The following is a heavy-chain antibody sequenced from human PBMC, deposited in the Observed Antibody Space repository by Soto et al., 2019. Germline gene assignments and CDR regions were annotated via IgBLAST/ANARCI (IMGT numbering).Heavy chain of an antibody. J-gene: IGHJ4*02. CDR3: AKCQEYYYDSSGPSDY. CDR1: GFTFSSYG. Sequence: GGSLRLSCAASGFTFSSYGMHCVRQAPGKGLEWVAVISYDGSNKYYADSVKGRFTISRDNSKNTPYLQMNSLRAEDTAVYYCAKCQEYYYDSSGPSDYWGQGTLVTVSS. CDR2: ISYDGSNK. D-gene: IGHD3-22*01. V-gene: IGHV3-30*18.